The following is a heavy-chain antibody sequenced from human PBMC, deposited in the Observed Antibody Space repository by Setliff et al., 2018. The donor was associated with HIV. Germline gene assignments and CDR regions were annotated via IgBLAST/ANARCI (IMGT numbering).Heavy chain of an antibody. CDR3: VKGGMTNAAFNI. CDR2: IEYDESNK. CDR1: GFTFSISG. Sequence: PGGSLRLSCVASGFTFSISGMHWVRQAPGKGLERVTYIEYDESNKRYADNVKGRFTISRDNSKNTLYLQMNSLRLEDTALYYCVKGGMTNAAFNIWGPGTMVTVSS. J-gene: IGHJ3*02. D-gene: IGHD3-16*01. V-gene: IGHV3-30*02.